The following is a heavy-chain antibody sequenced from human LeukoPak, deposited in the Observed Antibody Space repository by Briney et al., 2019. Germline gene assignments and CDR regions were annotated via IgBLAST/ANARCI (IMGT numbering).Heavy chain of an antibody. CDR1: GYTFTGYY. V-gene: IGHV1-2*02. D-gene: IGHD2-15*01. J-gene: IGHJ4*02. CDR3: ARDRPVVAATITFDY. Sequence: ASVKVSCKASGYTFTGYYMHWVRQAPGQGLEWMGWINPNSGGTNYAQKFQGRVTMTRDTSISTAYMELSRLRSDDTAVYYCARDRPVVAATITFDYWGQGTLVTVSS. CDR2: INPNSGGT.